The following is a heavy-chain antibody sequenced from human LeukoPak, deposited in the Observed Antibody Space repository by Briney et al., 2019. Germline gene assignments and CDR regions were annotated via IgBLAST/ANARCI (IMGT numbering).Heavy chain of an antibody. CDR3: ARCIAAAGDFDY. D-gene: IGHD6-13*01. CDR2: ISSSGSTI. J-gene: IGHJ4*02. Sequence: GGSLRLSCAASGFTFSDYYMSWIRQPPGKGLEWVSYISSSGSTIYYADSVKGRFTICRDNAKKSLYLQMNSLRGEDTAVYYCARCIAAAGDFDYWGQGTLVTVSS. CDR1: GFTFSDYY. V-gene: IGHV3-11*04.